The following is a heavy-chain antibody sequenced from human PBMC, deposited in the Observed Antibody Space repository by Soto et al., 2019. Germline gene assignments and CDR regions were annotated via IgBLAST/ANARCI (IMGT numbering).Heavy chain of an antibody. V-gene: IGHV4-59*01. CDR1: GGSISSYY. Sequence: SETLSLTCTVSGGSISSYYWSWIRQPPGKGLEWIGYIYYSGSTNYNPSLKSRVTISVDTSKNQFSLKLSSVTAADTAVYYCARDHDFWSGYYYYMDVWGKGTTVTVS. D-gene: IGHD3-3*01. CDR2: IYYSGST. CDR3: ARDHDFWSGYYYYMDV. J-gene: IGHJ6*03.